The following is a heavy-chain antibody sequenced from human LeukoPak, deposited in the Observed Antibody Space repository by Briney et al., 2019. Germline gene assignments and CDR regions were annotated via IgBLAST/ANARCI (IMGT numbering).Heavy chain of an antibody. CDR3: ARALPAAIPSNYYYGMDV. CDR1: GGSISSYY. V-gene: IGHV4-59*01. J-gene: IGHJ6*02. D-gene: IGHD2-2*02. Sequence: SETLSLTCTVSGGSISSYYRSWIRQPPGKGLEWIGYIYYSGSTNYNPSLKSRVTISVDTSKNQLSLKLSSVTAADTAVYYCARALPAAIPSNYYYGMDVWGQGTTVTVSS. CDR2: IYYSGST.